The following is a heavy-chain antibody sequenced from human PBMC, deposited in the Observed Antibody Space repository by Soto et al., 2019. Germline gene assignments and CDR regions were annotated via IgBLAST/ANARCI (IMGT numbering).Heavy chain of an antibody. D-gene: IGHD1-7*01. Sequence: QVQLQESGPGLVKPSQTLSLTCTVSGGSISSGGHYWSWIRQRPGKGLEWIGSIYYSGGTFYNPSLKSRLSMSVDTSNNQFSLRLTSVTAADTTVYYCAREGLLTGTTGWYFDLWGRGTLVTVSS. CDR2: IYYSGGT. CDR3: AREGLLTGTTGWYFDL. CDR1: GGSISSGGHY. J-gene: IGHJ2*01. V-gene: IGHV4-31*03.